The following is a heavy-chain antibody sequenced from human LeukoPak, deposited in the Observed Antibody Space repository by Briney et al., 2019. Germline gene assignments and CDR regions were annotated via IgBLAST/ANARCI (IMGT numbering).Heavy chain of an antibody. CDR1: GFTFSRYG. D-gene: IGHD1-26*01. J-gene: IGHJ4*02. V-gene: IGHV3-30*12. CDR3: ARELVGATQGSFDY. CDR2: IQNDGSNE. Sequence: PGGSLRLSCTASGFTFSRYGMQWVRQAPGKGLEWVAFIQNDGSNEYYSDSVKGRFTISRDNSKNVLYLQMNSLRAEDTAVYYCARELVGATQGSFDYWGQGTLVTVSS.